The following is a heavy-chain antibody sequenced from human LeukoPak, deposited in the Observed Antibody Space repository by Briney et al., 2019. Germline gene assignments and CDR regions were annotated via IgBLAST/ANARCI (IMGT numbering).Heavy chain of an antibody. CDR1: GGSISSYY. CDR3: AREGWGCSSTSCLVPDAFDI. CDR2: IYYSGST. Sequence: PSETLSLTCTVSGGSISSYYWSWIRQPAGKGLEWIGYIYYSGSTYYNPSLKSRVTISVDTSKNQFSLKLSSVTAADTAVYYCAREGWGCSSTSCLVPDAFDIWGQGTMVTVSS. V-gene: IGHV4-59*06. D-gene: IGHD2-2*01. J-gene: IGHJ3*02.